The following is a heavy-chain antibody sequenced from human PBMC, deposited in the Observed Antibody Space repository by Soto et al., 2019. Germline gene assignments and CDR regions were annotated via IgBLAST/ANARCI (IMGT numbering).Heavy chain of an antibody. J-gene: IGHJ4*02. CDR3: ARAGYYDSSGSWFDY. V-gene: IGHV1-69*13. Sequence: SVKVSCKASGGTFSSYAISWVRQAPGQGLEWMGGIIPIFGTANYAQKFQGRVTITADETTSTAYMELSSLRSEDTAVYYCARAGYYDSSGSWFDYWGQGTLVTVSS. CDR1: GGTFSSYA. CDR2: IIPIFGTA. D-gene: IGHD3-22*01.